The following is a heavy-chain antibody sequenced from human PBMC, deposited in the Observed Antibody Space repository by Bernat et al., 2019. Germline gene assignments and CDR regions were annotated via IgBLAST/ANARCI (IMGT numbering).Heavy chain of an antibody. V-gene: IGHV4-30-2*01. CDR2: IYHSGST. CDR1: GGSISSGGYS. Sequence: QLQLQESGSGLVKPSQTLSLTCAVSGGSISSGGYSWSWIRQPPGKGLEWIGYIYHSGSTYYNPSLKSRVTISVDRSKNQFSLKLSSVTAADTAVYYCARAGEYSSSSGPVWYFDLWGRGTLVTVSS. D-gene: IGHD6-6*01. J-gene: IGHJ2*01. CDR3: ARAGEYSSSSGPVWYFDL.